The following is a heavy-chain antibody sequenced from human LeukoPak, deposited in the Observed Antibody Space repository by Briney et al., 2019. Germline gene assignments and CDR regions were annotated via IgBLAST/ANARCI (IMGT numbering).Heavy chain of an antibody. V-gene: IGHV3-30*18. CDR1: GFTFSTYG. J-gene: IGHJ4*02. Sequence: GGSLRLSCATSGFTFSTYGMHWVRQAPGKGLEWVAVISYDGSNKYYADSVKGRFTISRDNSKNTLYLQMNSLRAEDTAVYYCAKDSGPGDYWGQGTLVTVSS. CDR3: AKDSGPGDY. CDR2: ISYDGSNK. D-gene: IGHD3-10*01.